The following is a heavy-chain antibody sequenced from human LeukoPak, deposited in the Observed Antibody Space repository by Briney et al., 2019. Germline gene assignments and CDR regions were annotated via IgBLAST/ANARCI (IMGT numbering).Heavy chain of an antibody. J-gene: IGHJ3*01. CDR2: IYYSGST. D-gene: IGHD3-10*01. V-gene: IGHV4-39*07. CDR3: ARHMSVSYDAFDL. Sequence: SETLSLTCSVSGGSISSSSYYWGWIRQPPGKGLEWIGSIYYSGSTYYNPSLKSRVTISVDTSKNQFSLKLSSVTAADTAVYYCARHMSVSYDAFDLWGRGTTVTVSS. CDR1: GGSISSSSYY.